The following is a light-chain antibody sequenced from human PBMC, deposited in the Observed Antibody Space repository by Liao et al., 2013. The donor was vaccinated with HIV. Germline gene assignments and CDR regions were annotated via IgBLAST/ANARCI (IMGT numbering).Light chain of an antibody. V-gene: IGLV3-1*01. CDR1: KLGDNS. J-gene: IGLJ2*01. CDR3: QAWDRSADVL. CDR2: DHS. Sequence: YVLTQPPSVSVAPGETAIISCAGDKLGDNSVHWYQQRPGQPPVLIVYDHSKRPSGIPERFSGSTSGSTATLTISGTQAMDEADYFCQAWDRSADVLFGGGTKLTVL.